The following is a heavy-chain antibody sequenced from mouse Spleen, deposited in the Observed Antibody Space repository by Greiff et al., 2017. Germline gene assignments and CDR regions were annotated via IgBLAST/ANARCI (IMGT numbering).Heavy chain of an antibody. J-gene: IGHJ4*01. CDR2: INYDGSST. V-gene: IGHV5-16*01. Sequence: EVQVVESEGGLVQPGSSMKLSCTASGFTFSDYYMAWVRQVPEKGLEWVANINYDGSSTYYLDSLKSRFIISRDNAKNILYLQMSSLKSEDTATYYCARDSWGYAMDYWGQGTSVTVSS. CDR1: GFTFSDYY. CDR3: ARDSWGYAMDY. D-gene: IGHD1-2*01.